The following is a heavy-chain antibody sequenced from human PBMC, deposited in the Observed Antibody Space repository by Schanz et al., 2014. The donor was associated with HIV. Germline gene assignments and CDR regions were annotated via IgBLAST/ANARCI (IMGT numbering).Heavy chain of an antibody. Sequence: QVQLVESGGGLVKPGGSLRLSCAASGFTFSDYYMTWIRQAPGKGLEWVAVIWYDGSNKYYVDSVQGRFTISRDNSKNTLYLQMNSLRDEDTAVYYCARDLYDFWSGTQYYLEYWGQGTLVTVSS. CDR3: ARDLYDFWSGTQYYLEY. V-gene: IGHV3-33*08. J-gene: IGHJ4*02. D-gene: IGHD3-3*01. CDR2: IWYDGSNK. CDR1: GFTFSDYY.